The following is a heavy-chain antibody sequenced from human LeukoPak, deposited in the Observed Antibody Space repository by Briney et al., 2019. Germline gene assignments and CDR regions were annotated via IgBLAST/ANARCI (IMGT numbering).Heavy chain of an antibody. CDR2: IYHSGST. CDR3: ARHDSSGYYLAEYFQH. CDR1: GGSISSGGYY. J-gene: IGHJ1*01. D-gene: IGHD3-22*01. V-gene: IGHV4-30-2*01. Sequence: SQTLSLTCTVSGGSISSGGYYWSWLRQPPGKGLEWIGYIYHSGSTYYNPSLKSRVTISVDRSKNQFSLKLSSVTAADTAVHYCARHDSSGYYLAEYFQHWGQGTLVTVSS.